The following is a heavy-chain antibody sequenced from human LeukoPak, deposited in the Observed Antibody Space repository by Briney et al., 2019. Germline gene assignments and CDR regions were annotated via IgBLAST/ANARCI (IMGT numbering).Heavy chain of an antibody. V-gene: IGHV3-30*18. J-gene: IGHJ4*02. CDR3: AKVRVGTAHFDY. CDR2: ISHDGSNN. CDR1: GFIFSSYG. D-gene: IGHD2-15*01. Sequence: QPGRSLRLSCAASGFIFSSYGMHWVRQAPGKGLEWVVVISHDGSNNNYADSVKGRFTISRDNSKNTLYLQMNSLRPEDTAVYYCAKVRVGTAHFDYWGQGTLVTVSS.